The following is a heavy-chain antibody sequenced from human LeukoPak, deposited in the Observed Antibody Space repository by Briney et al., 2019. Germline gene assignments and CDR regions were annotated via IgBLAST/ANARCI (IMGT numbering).Heavy chain of an antibody. D-gene: IGHD3-22*01. Sequence: PGGSLRLPCAASGFTFSSYGMHWVRQAPGKGLEWVAFIRYDGSNKYYADSVKGRFTISRDNSKNTLYLQMNSLRAEDTAVYYCAKTFYYDSSGNVEAFDIWGQGTMVTVSS. V-gene: IGHV3-30*02. CDR2: IRYDGSNK. J-gene: IGHJ3*02. CDR1: GFTFSSYG. CDR3: AKTFYYDSSGNVEAFDI.